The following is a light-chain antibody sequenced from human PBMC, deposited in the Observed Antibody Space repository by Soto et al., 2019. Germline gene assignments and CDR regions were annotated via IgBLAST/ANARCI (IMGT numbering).Light chain of an antibody. J-gene: IGKJ1*01. CDR3: QQYNTRPQT. V-gene: IGKV3-15*01. CDR1: QNVGSN. Sequence: TQSPSTLSASPGERATLSCRASQNVGSNLAWYQHKPGQAPRLLISGASTRATGVPARFSGSGSETDFALTISSLQSEDFTVYFCQQYNTRPQTFGQGTKVDIK. CDR2: GAS.